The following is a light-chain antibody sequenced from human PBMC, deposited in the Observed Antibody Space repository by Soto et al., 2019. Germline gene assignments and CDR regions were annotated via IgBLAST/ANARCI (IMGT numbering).Light chain of an antibody. J-gene: IGLJ1*01. Sequence: SVLPQPASVSGSPGQSITISCTGTTSDVGGYNYVSWYQQHPGKVPKLLIHEVSNRPSGVSNRFSGSKSGNTASLTISGLQAEDEADYYCLSKTSSISYVFGTGTKVTVL. CDR2: EVS. V-gene: IGLV2-14*01. CDR3: LSKTSSISYV. CDR1: TSDVGGYNY.